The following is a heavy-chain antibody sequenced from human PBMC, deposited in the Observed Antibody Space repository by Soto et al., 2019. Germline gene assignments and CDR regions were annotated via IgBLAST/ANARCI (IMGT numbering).Heavy chain of an antibody. CDR1: GYTFTSYD. J-gene: IGHJ4*02. CDR3: ARDKDPQYCTNGVCSFDY. CDR2: ISANSGNT. V-gene: IGHV1-18*01. Sequence: GASVKVSCKASGYTFTSYDINWVRQATGQGLEWMGWISANSGNTNYAQKLQGRVTMTTDTSTSTAYMELRSLRSDDTAVYYCARDKDPQYCTNGVCSFDYWGQGTLVTVSS. D-gene: IGHD2-8*01.